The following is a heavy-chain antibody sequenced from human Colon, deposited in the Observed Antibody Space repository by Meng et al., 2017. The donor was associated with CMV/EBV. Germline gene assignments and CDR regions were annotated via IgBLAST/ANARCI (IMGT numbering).Heavy chain of an antibody. CDR3: AKETNLAQ. CDR2: MYGGGSRT. J-gene: IGHJ4*02. CDR1: GFTFSDFY. D-gene: IGHD1-14*01. V-gene: IGHV3-23*03. Sequence: GESLKISCAASGFTFSDFYMSWVRQAPGKGLEWVSIMYGGGSRTYFADSVKGRFSVSRDTSKNTFYLHMTSLRAEDTAVYYCAKETNLAQWGQGTLVTVSS.